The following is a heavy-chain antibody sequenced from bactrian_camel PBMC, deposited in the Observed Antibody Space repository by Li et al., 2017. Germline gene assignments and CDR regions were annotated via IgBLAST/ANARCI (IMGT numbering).Heavy chain of an antibody. Sequence: HVQLVESGGGSVQVGGSLRLSCVASGDTVGRYCMGWFRQIPDKEREGVAGIESDGSTSYSDSVKGRFTISQDKAKNTVYLQMNSLKPEDTAMYYCVACTYCSGGDCLGGQRWGQGTQVTVS. V-gene: IGHV3S9*01. D-gene: IGHD2*01. CDR3: VACTYCSGGDCLGGQR. J-gene: IGHJ4*01. CDR1: GDTVGRYC. CDR2: IESDGST.